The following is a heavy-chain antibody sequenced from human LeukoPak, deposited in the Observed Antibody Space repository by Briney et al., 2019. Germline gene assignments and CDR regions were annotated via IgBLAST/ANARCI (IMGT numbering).Heavy chain of an antibody. V-gene: IGHV3-23*01. Sequence: GGSLRLSCAASGFTFGNYGMSWVRQAPGKGLEWVSTISGGGGNTYYTDSVKGRFTISRDNSKNTLYLQMNNLRAEDTAVYYCAISTPPVVSTFDYWGQGTLVTVSS. D-gene: IGHD2/OR15-2a*01. CDR3: AISTPPVVSTFDY. J-gene: IGHJ4*02. CDR1: GFTFGNYG. CDR2: ISGGGGNT.